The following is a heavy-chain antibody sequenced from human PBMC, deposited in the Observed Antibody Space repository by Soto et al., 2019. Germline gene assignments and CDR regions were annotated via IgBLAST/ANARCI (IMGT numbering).Heavy chain of an antibody. CDR1: GFTFSNYE. CDR3: ARRGYGSRWPNVYMDV. D-gene: IGHD6-13*01. J-gene: IGHJ6*03. CDR2: ISNTGAHT. Sequence: EAQLVESGGGLVQPGGSLRLSCAASGFTFSNYEMHWVRQAPGKGLEYVSGISNTGAHTDYAKSVKGRFTISSDNSENTLYLQMGSLRAEDMALYYCARRGYGSRWPNVYMDVWGKGTTVTVSS. V-gene: IGHV3-64*01.